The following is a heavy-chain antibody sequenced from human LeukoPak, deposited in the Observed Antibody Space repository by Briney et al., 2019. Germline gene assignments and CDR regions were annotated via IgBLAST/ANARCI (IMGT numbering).Heavy chain of an antibody. CDR3: ARWYSSSTGDRFDS. Sequence: SETLSLTCSVSGGSIRSGSYYWSWIRQPAGERLELIGRIYTSGTTHYNPSLKSRVTITVDTSKNQFSVKLTSVTAADTAVYYCARWYSSSTGDRFDSWGQGTQVTVSS. J-gene: IGHJ4*02. CDR2: IYTSGTT. D-gene: IGHD6-19*01. V-gene: IGHV4-61*02. CDR1: GGSIRSGSYY.